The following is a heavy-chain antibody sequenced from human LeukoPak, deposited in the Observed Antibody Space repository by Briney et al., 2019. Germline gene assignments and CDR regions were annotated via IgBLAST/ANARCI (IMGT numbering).Heavy chain of an antibody. Sequence: EASVKVSCKASGYTFTSYGISWVRQAPGQGLEWMGWISAYNGNTNYAQKLQGRVTMTTDTSTSTAYMELRSLRSDDTAVYYCARDGRIRYFDWLFQGNWFDPWGQGTLVTVSS. J-gene: IGHJ5*02. D-gene: IGHD3-9*01. CDR3: ARDGRIRYFDWLFQGNWFDP. V-gene: IGHV1-18*01. CDR2: ISAYNGNT. CDR1: GYTFTSYG.